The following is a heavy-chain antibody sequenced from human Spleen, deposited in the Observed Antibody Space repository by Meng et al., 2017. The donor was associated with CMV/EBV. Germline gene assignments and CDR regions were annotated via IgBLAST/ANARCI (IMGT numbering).Heavy chain of an antibody. CDR3: ARDRRLEAFDF. J-gene: IGHJ3*01. CDR2: ISSSGSTI. D-gene: IGHD3-22*01. V-gene: IGHV3-11*04. CDR1: GFTFSDYY. Sequence: GGSLRLSCAASGFTFSDYYMSWIRQAPGKGLEWVSYISSSGSTIYYADSVKGRFTISRDNAKNSLYLQINSLRDEDTALYYCARDRRLEAFDFWGQGTMVTVSS.